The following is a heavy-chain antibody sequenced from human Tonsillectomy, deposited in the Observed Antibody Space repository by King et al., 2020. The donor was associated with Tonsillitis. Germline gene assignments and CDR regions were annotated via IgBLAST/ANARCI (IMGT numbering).Heavy chain of an antibody. V-gene: IGHV1-24*01. CDR3: ATRGCSSTSCYGAYYYYGMDV. Sequence: QLVQSGAEVKKPGASVKVSCKVSGYTLTELSMHWVRQAPGKGLEWMGGFDPEDGETIYAQKFQGRVTMTEETSTDTAYMELSSLRSEDTAVYYCATRGCSSTSCYGAYYYYGMDVWGQGATVTVSS. CDR2: FDPEDGET. CDR1: GYTLTELS. J-gene: IGHJ6*02. D-gene: IGHD2-2*01.